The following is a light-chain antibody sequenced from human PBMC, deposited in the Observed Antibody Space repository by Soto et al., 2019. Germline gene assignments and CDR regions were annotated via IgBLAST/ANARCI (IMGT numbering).Light chain of an antibody. Sequence: NFMLTQPHSVSESPGKTVTISCTRSSGSIASNYVQWYQQRPGSAPTTVIYEDNQRPSGVPDRFSGSIDSSSNSASLTISGLKTEDEADYYCQSYDSSNSCVFGGGTKLTVL. CDR1: SGSIASNY. V-gene: IGLV6-57*04. J-gene: IGLJ2*01. CDR2: EDN. CDR3: QSYDSSNSCV.